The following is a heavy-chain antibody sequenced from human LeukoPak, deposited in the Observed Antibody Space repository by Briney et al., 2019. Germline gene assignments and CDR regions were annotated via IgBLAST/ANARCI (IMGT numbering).Heavy chain of an antibody. V-gene: IGHV3-11*06. CDR3: ARDSLVDYIDY. CDR1: GFTFIDYY. D-gene: IGHD4/OR15-4a*01. CDR2: ISSSSGGYT. Sequence: GGSLRLSCAASGFTFIDYYMSWIRQAPGKGLEWISYISSSSGGYTRYAESVRGRLTISRDNAKNSLYLQMNSLRVEDTAVYFCARDSLVDYIDYWGQGILVTVSS. J-gene: IGHJ4*02.